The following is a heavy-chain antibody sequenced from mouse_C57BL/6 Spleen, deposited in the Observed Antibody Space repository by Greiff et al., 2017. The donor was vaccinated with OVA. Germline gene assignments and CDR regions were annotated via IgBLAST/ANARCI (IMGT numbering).Heavy chain of an antibody. CDR1: GYAFSSSW. CDR2: IYPGDGDT. Sequence: VKLMESGPELVKPGASVKISCKASGYAFSSSWMNWVKQRPGKGLEWIGRIYPGDGDTNYNGKFKGKATLTADKSSSTAYMQLSSLTSEDSAVYFCARSWYYSSSSFAYWGQGTLVTVSA. D-gene: IGHD1-1*01. CDR3: ARSWYYSSSSFAY. V-gene: IGHV1-82*01. J-gene: IGHJ3*01.